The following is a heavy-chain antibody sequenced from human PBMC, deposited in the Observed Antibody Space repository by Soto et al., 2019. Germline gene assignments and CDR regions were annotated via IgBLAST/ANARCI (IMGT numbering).Heavy chain of an antibody. V-gene: IGHV4-34*01. Sequence: QMQLQQWGAGLLKPSETLSLTCAVYGGSFSGYYWSWIRQPPGKGLEWIGDINHSGSTNYNPSLTITVTQTGDTSKYRVTRKLGSFTAADTAVYYCARTGDYYGDYCYFDLWGRGA. D-gene: IGHD4-17*01. CDR3: ARTGDYYGDYCYFDL. CDR2: INHSGST. CDR1: GGSFSGYY. J-gene: IGHJ2*01.